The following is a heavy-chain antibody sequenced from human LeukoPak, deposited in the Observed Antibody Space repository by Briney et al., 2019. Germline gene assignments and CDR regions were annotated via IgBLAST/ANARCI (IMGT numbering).Heavy chain of an antibody. J-gene: IGHJ4*02. Sequence: GASVKVSCKASGYTFTSYGISWVRQAPGQGLEWMGGIIPIFGTANYAQKFQGRVTITADESTSTAYMELSSLRSEDTAAYYCARAPSYDSNGYSGGYWGQGTLVTVSS. V-gene: IGHV1-69*13. CDR2: IIPIFGTA. CDR1: GYTFTSYG. D-gene: IGHD3-22*01. CDR3: ARAPSYDSNGYSGGY.